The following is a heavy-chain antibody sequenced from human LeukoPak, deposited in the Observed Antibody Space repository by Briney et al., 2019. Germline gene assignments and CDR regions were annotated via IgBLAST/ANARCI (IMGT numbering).Heavy chain of an antibody. CDR3: ARASTLRTGDAH. D-gene: IGHD7-27*01. CDR1: GFNVSTKY. CDR2: IYSGGTT. J-gene: IGHJ4*02. Sequence: PGGSLSLSCAASGFNVSTKYVNWVRQAPGKGLEWVSVIYSGGTTYYADSVKGRFTISRDSSTNTLFLQMNSLRAEDTAVYYCARASTLRTGDAHWGQGTLVTVSS. V-gene: IGHV3-66*01.